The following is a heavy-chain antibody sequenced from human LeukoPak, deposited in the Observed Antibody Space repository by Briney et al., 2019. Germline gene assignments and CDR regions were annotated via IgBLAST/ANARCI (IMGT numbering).Heavy chain of an antibody. J-gene: IGHJ4*02. Sequence: SETLSPTCTVSGGSISSGDYYWSWIRQPPGKGLEWIGYIYYSGSTYYNPSLKSRVTISVDTSKNQFSLKLSSVTAADTAVYYCASNWNDVLGPFDYWGQGTLVTVSS. CDR3: ASNWNDVLGPFDY. CDR2: IYYSGST. D-gene: IGHD1-1*01. V-gene: IGHV4-30-4*08. CDR1: GGSISSGDYY.